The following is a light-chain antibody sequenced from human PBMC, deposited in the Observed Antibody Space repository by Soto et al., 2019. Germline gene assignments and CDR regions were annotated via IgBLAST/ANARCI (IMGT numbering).Light chain of an antibody. CDR3: QQYNSYTS. CDR2: DAS. CDR1: QTISRQ. Sequence: DIPMTQSPSTLSASVGDRVTITCRASQTISRQLAWYQQKPGKAPKVLIYDASNLESGVPSRFSGSGSGTEFTLTISSLQPDDFATYYFQQYNSYTSFGQGTKVEIK. V-gene: IGKV1-5*01. J-gene: IGKJ1*01.